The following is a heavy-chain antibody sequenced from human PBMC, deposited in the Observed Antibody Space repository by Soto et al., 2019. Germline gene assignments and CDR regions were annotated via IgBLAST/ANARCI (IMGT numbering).Heavy chain of an antibody. D-gene: IGHD6-13*01. CDR2: INSDGSST. CDR1: GFTFSSYW. Sequence: SRRLSCAASGFTFSSYWMHLVLQAPGKGLLWVSRINSDGSSTSYADSMKGRFTISRDNPKNTLYLQMNSLRAEDTAVYYCERVPKYSSSWYRDYWGQGTLVTVSS. V-gene: IGHV3-74*01. J-gene: IGHJ4*02. CDR3: ERVPKYSSSWYRDY.